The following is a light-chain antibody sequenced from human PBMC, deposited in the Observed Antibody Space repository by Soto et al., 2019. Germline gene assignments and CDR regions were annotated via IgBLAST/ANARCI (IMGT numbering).Light chain of an antibody. CDR2: GAS. CDR1: ETLISF. Sequence: EIVLTQSPATLSVSPGERVTLSCRASETLISFLAWYQQKPGQAPRLLIYGASTRATGVPARFSGSGSATDFTLTISSLQSEDCAVYSCPRYHVWPFAVGQGTKLEI. CDR3: PRYHVWPFA. V-gene: IGKV3-15*01. J-gene: IGKJ2*01.